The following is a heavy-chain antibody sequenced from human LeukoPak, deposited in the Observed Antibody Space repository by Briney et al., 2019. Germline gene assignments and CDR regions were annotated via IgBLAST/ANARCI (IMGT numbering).Heavy chain of an antibody. V-gene: IGHV4-59*08. J-gene: IGHJ4*02. Sequence: PSETLSLTCAVSGDSISPYYWSWIRESPGKGLEWIGFIYYSGGTEYNPSVKSRVSMSVDTSKNQFSLNLHSVTAADTAIYYCARHGGSYSFDYWGQGTLVTVSS. CDR2: IYYSGGT. CDR1: GDSISPYY. CDR3: ARHGGSYSFDY. D-gene: IGHD1-26*01.